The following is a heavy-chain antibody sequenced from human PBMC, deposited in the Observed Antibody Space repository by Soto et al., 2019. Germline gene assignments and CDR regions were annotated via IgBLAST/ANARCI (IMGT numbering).Heavy chain of an antibody. V-gene: IGHV3-23*01. CDR1: GFSFSSYA. CDR2: VSGNADRT. D-gene: IGHD2-15*01. J-gene: IGHJ3*02. Sequence: EVVLLDSGGGLVQPGGSLRLSCAASGFSFSSYAMCWVRQVPRKGLEWVSCVSGNADRTYDADSVKGQFTISRDNSKNTLYLQMNSLRAEDTALYYCAKRGGTGWGAFDIWGQGSMVTVSS. CDR3: AKRGGTGWGAFDI.